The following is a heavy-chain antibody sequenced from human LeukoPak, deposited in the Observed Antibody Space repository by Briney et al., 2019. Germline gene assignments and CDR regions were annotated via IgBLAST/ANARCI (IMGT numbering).Heavy chain of an antibody. CDR1: GYTFTSYG. CDR3: ARALWFGEFNYGMDV. Sequence: ASVKVSCKASGYTFTSYGISWVRQAPGQGLEWMGWISAYNGNTNYAQKLQGRVTMTTDTSTSTAYMELRSLRSDDTAVYYCARALWFGEFNYGMDVWGQGTTVTVSS. D-gene: IGHD3-10*01. V-gene: IGHV1-18*01. J-gene: IGHJ6*02. CDR2: ISAYNGNT.